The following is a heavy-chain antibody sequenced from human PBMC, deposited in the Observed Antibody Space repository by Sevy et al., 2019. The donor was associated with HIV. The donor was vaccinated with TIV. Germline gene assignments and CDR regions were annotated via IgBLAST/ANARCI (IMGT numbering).Heavy chain of an antibody. J-gene: IGHJ3*02. CDR1: GFSFSEYY. CDR3: TMAFYSGSSDPDAFDI. V-gene: IGHV3-11*06. CDR2: ISSRSSHT. D-gene: IGHD6-13*01. Sequence: GGSMRLSCVASGFSFSEYYISWIRQAPGKGLEWVSYISSRSSHTNFADSVKGRFTISRDNAKNLLYLQMNSLRDDDTAVYYCTMAFYSGSSDPDAFDIWGQGTMVTVSS.